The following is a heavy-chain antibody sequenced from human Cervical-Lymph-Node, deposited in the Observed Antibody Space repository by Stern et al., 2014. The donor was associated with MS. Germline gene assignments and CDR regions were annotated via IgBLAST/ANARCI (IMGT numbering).Heavy chain of an antibody. CDR1: GYTFISYG. J-gene: IGHJ4*02. CDR3: VRKGYASGWHGYFDY. CDR2: ISPHNGNT. Sequence: QVQLVQSGAEVKKPGASVKVSCKTSGYTFISYGLSWVRQAPGQGLEWMGWISPHNGNTHYAPTLQGRVTMTIDTSTTTAYMELRSLRSDDTAVYYCVRKGYASGWHGYFDYWGQGTMVTVSS. D-gene: IGHD6-19*01. V-gene: IGHV1-18*01.